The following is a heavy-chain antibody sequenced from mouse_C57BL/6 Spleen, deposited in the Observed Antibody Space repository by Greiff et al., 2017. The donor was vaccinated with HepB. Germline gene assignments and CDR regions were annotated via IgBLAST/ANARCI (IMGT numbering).Heavy chain of an antibody. V-gene: IGHV1-9*01. CDR3: ARLNYGYGGRTYAMDY. Sequence: VQLQQSGAELMKPGASVKLSCKATGYTFTGYWIEWVKQRPGHGLEWIGEILPGSGSTNYNEKFKGKATFTADTSSNTAYMQLSSLTTEDSAIYYCARLNYGYGGRTYAMDYWGQGTSVTVSS. D-gene: IGHD2-2*01. CDR2: ILPGSGST. J-gene: IGHJ4*01. CDR1: GYTFTGYW.